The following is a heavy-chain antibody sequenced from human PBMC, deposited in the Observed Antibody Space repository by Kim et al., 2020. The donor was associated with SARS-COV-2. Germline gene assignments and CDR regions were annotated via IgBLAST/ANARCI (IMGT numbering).Heavy chain of an antibody. D-gene: IGHD3-10*01. V-gene: IGHV4-34*01. CDR3: ARGKTYYYGSGLRSP. Sequence: SETLSLTCAVYGGSFSGYYWSWIRQPPGKGLEWIGEINHSGSTNYNPSLKSRVTISVDTSKNQFSLKLSSVTAADTAVYYCARGKTYYYGSGLRSPWGQGTLVTVSS. J-gene: IGHJ5*02. CDR2: INHSGST. CDR1: GGSFSGYY.